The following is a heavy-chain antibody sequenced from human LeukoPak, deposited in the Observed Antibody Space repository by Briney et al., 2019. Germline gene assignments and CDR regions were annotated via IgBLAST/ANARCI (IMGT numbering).Heavy chain of an antibody. V-gene: IGHV4-34*01. D-gene: IGHD1-26*01. Sequence: SETLSLTCGVSGGSFSGYYWNWIRQAPGKGLEWIGEINHNGTTSSNPSLKSRVTISVDTSRSRFSLKLNSATAADTAVYYCARGFLGLNGGVWGQGTTVTVSS. CDR1: GGSFSGYY. J-gene: IGHJ6*02. CDR3: ARGFLGLNGGV. CDR2: INHNGTT.